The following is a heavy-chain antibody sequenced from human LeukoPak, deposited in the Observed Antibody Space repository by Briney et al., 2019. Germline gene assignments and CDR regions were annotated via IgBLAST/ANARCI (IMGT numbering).Heavy chain of an antibody. CDR3: ARGGAARPHF. CDR1: GFTFSNYG. CDR2: ISSNGRNI. V-gene: IGHV3-48*04. D-gene: IGHD6-13*01. J-gene: IGHJ4*02. Sequence: PGGSLRLSCAASGFTFSNYGMNWVRRAPGKGLEWVSYISSNGRNINYADSVRGRFTISRDNAKSSLYLQMNSLRVEDRAVYYCARGGAARPHFWGQGTLVTVSA.